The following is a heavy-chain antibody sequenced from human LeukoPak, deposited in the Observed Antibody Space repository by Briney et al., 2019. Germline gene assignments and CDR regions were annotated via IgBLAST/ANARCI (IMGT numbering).Heavy chain of an antibody. Sequence: SETLSLTCAVYGGSFSGYYWSWIRQPPGKGLEWIGEINHSGSTNYNPSLKSRVTISVDTSKNQFSLKLISVTAADTAVYYCAGGRVGATSPRLWDYWGQGTLVTVSS. CDR1: GGSFSGYY. CDR3: AGGRVGATSPRLWDY. D-gene: IGHD1-26*01. CDR2: INHSGST. J-gene: IGHJ4*02. V-gene: IGHV4-34*01.